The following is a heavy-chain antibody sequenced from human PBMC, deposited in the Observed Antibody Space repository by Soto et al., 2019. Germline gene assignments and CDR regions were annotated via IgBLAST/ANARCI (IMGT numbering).Heavy chain of an antibody. Sequence: PSETLSLTCTVSGGSVSSGSYYWSWIRHPPGKGLEWIGYIYYSGSTNYNPSLKSRVTISVDTSKDQFSLKLSSVTAADTAVYYCARGSSRKYQLLYGYWFDPWGQGTLVTVSS. J-gene: IGHJ5*02. V-gene: IGHV4-61*01. CDR3: ARGSSRKYQLLYGYWFDP. D-gene: IGHD2-2*02. CDR1: GGSVSSGSYY. CDR2: IYYSGST.